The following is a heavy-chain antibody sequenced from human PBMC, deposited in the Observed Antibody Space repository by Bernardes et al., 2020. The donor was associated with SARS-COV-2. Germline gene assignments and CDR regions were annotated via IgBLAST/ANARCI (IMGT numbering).Heavy chain of an antibody. Sequence: SETLYRTRTVSGGSISRYYVSWIRTPPGKGLEWIGYIYYSGSTNYNPSLKSRVTISVDTSKNQFSLKLSSVTAADTAVYYCARQDIGAIFGVVITPAGMDVWGQGTTVTVSS. CDR2: IYYSGST. V-gene: IGHV4-59*08. CDR3: ARQDIGAIFGVVITPAGMDV. CDR1: GGSISRYY. D-gene: IGHD3-3*01. J-gene: IGHJ6*02.